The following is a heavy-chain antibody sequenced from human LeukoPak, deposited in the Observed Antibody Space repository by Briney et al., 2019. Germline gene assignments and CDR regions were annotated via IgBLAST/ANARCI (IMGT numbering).Heavy chain of an antibody. J-gene: IGHJ4*02. V-gene: IGHV1-2*02. CDR2: INPHSGGT. D-gene: IGHD6-19*01. CDR3: ARGMYSSGWYGSFDY. Sequence: ASAKVSCKASGYTFTSYGISWLRQAPGQGLEWMGWINPHSGGTNYGQKFKGRVTMTRDTYISTAYMEVSRLTSDDTAVYYCARGMYSSGWYGSFDYWGQGTLVSVSS. CDR1: GYTFTSYG.